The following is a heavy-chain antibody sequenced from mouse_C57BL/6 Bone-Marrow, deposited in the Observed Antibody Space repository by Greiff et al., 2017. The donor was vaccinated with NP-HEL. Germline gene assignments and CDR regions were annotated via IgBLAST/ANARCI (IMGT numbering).Heavy chain of an antibody. CDR3: ARGLYDGYYGVYFDY. Sequence: QVQLQQPGAELVRPGSSVKLSCKASGYTFTSYWMHWVKQRPIQGLEWIGNIDPSDSETHYNQKFKDKATLTVDKSSSTAYMQLSSLTSEDSAVYYCARGLYDGYYGVYFDYWGQGTTLTVSS. D-gene: IGHD2-3*01. V-gene: IGHV1-52*01. J-gene: IGHJ2*01. CDR2: IDPSDSET. CDR1: GYTFTSYW.